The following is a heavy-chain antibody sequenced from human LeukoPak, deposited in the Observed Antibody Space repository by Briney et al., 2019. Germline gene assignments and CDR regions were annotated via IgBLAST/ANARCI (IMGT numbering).Heavy chain of an antibody. Sequence: GEIYHSGSTNYNPSLKSRVTISVDKSKNQFSLKLSSVTAADTAVYYCARAQINYGSGSYRTVGHYYYYYYGMDVWGKGTTVTVSS. CDR2: IYHSGST. D-gene: IGHD3-10*01. CDR3: ARAQINYGSGSYRTVGHYYYYYYGMDV. V-gene: IGHV4-4*02. J-gene: IGHJ6*04.